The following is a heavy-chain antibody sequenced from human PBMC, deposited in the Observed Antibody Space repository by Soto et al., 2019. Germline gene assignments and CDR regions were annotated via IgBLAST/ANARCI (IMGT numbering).Heavy chain of an antibody. J-gene: IGHJ4*02. CDR1: GFTFSSYW. CDR3: ARTIQDFWSGLVPGYFDY. Sequence: GGSLRLSCAASGFTFSSYWMSWVRQAPGKGLEWVANIKQDGSEKYYVDYVKGRFTISRDNAKNSLYLQMNSLRAEDTAVYYCARTIQDFWSGLVPGYFDYWGQGTLVTVSS. D-gene: IGHD3-3*01. V-gene: IGHV3-7*01. CDR2: IKQDGSEK.